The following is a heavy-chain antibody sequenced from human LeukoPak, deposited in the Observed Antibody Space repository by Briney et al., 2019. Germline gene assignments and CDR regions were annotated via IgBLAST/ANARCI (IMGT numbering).Heavy chain of an antibody. Sequence: PSQTLSLTCTVSGGSISSGSYYWSWIRQPAGKGLEWIGRIYTGGSTNYNPSLKSRVTISVDTFKNQFSLKLSSVTAADTAVYYCARLRGYYYMDVWGKGTTVTVSS. CDR3: ARLRGYYYMDV. CDR2: IYTGGST. D-gene: IGHD3-10*01. J-gene: IGHJ6*03. V-gene: IGHV4-61*02. CDR1: GGSISSGSYY.